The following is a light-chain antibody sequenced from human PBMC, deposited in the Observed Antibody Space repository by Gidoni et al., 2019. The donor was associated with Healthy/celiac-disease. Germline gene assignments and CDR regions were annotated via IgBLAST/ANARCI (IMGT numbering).Light chain of an antibody. CDR1: SSNIGNNY. CDR3: GTWDSSLSVVV. CDR2: DNN. V-gene: IGLV1-51*01. Sequence: QSVLTQPPSVSAAPGSKVTISCSGSSSNIGNNYVSWYQPLPGTAPKLLIYDNNKRPSGIPDRFSGSKSGTSATLGITGLQTGDEADYYCGTWDSSLSVVVFGGGTKLTVL. J-gene: IGLJ2*01.